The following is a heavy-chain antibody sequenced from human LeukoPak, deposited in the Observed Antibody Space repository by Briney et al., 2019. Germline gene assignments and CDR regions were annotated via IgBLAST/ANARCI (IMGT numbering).Heavy chain of an antibody. J-gene: IGHJ4*02. D-gene: IGHD4-17*01. Sequence: ASVKVSCKASGYTFTSYGISWVRQAPGQGLEWMGWISAYNGNTDYAQKLQGRVTMTTGTSTSTAYTELRSLRSDDTAVYYCARVTQTDYDFDYWGQGTLVTVSS. CDR1: GYTFTSYG. CDR3: ARVTQTDYDFDY. CDR2: ISAYNGNT. V-gene: IGHV1-18*01.